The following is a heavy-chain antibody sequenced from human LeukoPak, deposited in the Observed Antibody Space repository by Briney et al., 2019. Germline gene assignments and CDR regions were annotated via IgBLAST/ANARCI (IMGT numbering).Heavy chain of an antibody. Sequence: ASVKVSCKASGYTFTSYGISWVRQAPGQGLEWMGWISGYNGNTNYAQKFQGRVTMTTDTSTSTAYMELSRLRSDDTAVYYCARQRGYSGYDPLGYWGQGTLVTVSS. CDR2: ISGYNGNT. J-gene: IGHJ4*02. V-gene: IGHV1-18*01. CDR1: GYTFTSYG. D-gene: IGHD5-12*01. CDR3: ARQRGYSGYDPLGY.